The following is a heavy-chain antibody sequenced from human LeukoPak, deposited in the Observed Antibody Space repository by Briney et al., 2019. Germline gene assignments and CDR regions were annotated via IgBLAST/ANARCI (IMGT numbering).Heavy chain of an antibody. D-gene: IGHD6-19*01. CDR1: GFTFSDYG. J-gene: IGHJ4*02. CDR2: IQYDGSNQ. V-gene: IGHV3-30*02. Sequence: PGGSLRLSCAASGFTFSDYGMHWVRQAPGKGLEWVAFIQYDGSNQFYADSVKGRFTISRDNSKNSLYLQMNSLRAEDTALYYCAKGGKDDSGWYDSTHYFDYWGQGTLVTVSS. CDR3: AKGGKDDSGWYDSTHYFDY.